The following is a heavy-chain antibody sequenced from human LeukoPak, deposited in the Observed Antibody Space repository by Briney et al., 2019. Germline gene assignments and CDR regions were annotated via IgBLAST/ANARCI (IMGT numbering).Heavy chain of an antibody. CDR1: GFTFSSYW. D-gene: IGHD6-19*01. CDR3: ARVGSGSGWYENDY. CDR2: INTDGSST. V-gene: IGHV3-74*01. Sequence: GGSLRLSCAASGFTFSSYWMHWVRHAPGKGLVWVSRINTDGSSTSYADSVKGRFTISRDNAKNTLYLQMNSLRAEDTAVYYCARVGSGSGWYENDYWGQGTLVTVSS. J-gene: IGHJ4*02.